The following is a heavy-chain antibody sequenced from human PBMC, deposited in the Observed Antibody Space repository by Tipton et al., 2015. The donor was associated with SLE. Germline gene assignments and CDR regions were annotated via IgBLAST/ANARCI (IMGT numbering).Heavy chain of an antibody. CDR2: ISGGSDIT. CDR1: GFTFSSYS. CDR3: AGRRLIIFGHGMDV. Sequence: SLRLSCAASGFTFSSYSMTWVRQAPGKALEWVSIISGGSDITNYADSVKGRFTISRDNSKNTLYLQMSSLSAEDTAIYYCAGRRLIIFGHGMDVWGQGTTATVSS. D-gene: IGHD3-16*01. V-gene: IGHV3-23*01. J-gene: IGHJ6*02.